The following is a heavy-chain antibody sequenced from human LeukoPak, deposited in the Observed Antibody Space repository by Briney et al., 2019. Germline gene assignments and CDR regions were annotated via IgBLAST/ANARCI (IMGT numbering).Heavy chain of an antibody. D-gene: IGHD3-22*01. CDR2: IHTGGST. CDR1: GGSIFTYY. CDR3: ARIFDRDV. J-gene: IGHJ3*01. Sequence: SDTLSLTHSISGGSIFTYYWSCVRRPARKGLEWIGRIHTGGSTNYSPSLKSRVTMSLDTSKIQFSLKLASVTAADTAVYYCARIFDRDVWGQGTLVTVSS. V-gene: IGHV4-4*07.